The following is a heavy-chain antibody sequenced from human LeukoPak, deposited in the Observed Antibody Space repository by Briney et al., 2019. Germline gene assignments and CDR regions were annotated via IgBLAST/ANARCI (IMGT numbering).Heavy chain of an antibody. J-gene: IGHJ6*02. CDR2: IWYDGSNK. CDR3: ARDTYGSIMYYYYGMDV. V-gene: IGHV3-33*01. D-gene: IGHD3-10*01. CDR1: GFTFSSYG. Sequence: GESLRLSCAASGFTFSSYGMHWVRQAPGKGLEWVAVIWYDGSNKYYADSVKGRFTISRDNSKNTLYLQMNSLRAEDTAVYYCARDTYGSIMYYYYGMDVWGQGTTVTVSS.